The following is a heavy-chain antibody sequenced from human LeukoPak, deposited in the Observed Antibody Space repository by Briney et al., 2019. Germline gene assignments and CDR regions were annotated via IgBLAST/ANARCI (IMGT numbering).Heavy chain of an antibody. D-gene: IGHD6-19*01. Sequence: PGGSLRLSCAASGFTVSSNYMSWVRQAPGKGLEWVSAISGSGGSTYYADSVKGRFTISRDNSKNTLYLQMNSLRDEDTAVYYCARDGGSGWYFAYFDYWGQGTLVTVSS. J-gene: IGHJ4*02. CDR1: GFTVSSNY. V-gene: IGHV3-23*01. CDR2: ISGSGGST. CDR3: ARDGGSGWYFAYFDY.